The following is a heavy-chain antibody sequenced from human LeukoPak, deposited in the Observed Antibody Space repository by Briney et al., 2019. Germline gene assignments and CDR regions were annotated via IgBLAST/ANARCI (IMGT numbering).Heavy chain of an antibody. CDR3: ARARRIYCSSTSCYTYYYGMDV. Sequence: SETLSLTCAVSGGSISSSNWWSWVRQPPGKGLEWIGEIYHSGSTNYNPSLKSRVTISVDKSKNQFSLKLSSVTAADTAVYYCARARRIYCSSTSCYTYYYGMDVWGQGTTVTVSS. D-gene: IGHD2-2*02. CDR1: GGSISSSNW. V-gene: IGHV4-4*02. CDR2: IYHSGST. J-gene: IGHJ6*02.